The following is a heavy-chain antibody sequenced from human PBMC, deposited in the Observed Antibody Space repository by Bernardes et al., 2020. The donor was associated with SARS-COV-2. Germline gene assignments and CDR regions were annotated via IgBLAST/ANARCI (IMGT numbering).Heavy chain of an antibody. Sequence: GGSLRLSCAASGFTLSDHYMSWIRQAPGKGPEWLSYINNDGSATHHADSVTGRFATSRDNARNSLYLDMNSLRAEDTAVYYCARQRTGFAYYDYGMDAWGQGTTVTVS. J-gene: IGHJ6*02. CDR2: INNDGSAT. CDR3: ARQRTGFAYYDYGMDA. V-gene: IGHV3-11*01. D-gene: IGHD3-9*01. CDR1: GFTLSDHY.